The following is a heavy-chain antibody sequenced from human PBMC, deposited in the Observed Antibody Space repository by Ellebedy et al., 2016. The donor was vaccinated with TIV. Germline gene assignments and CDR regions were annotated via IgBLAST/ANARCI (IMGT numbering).Heavy chain of an antibody. CDR3: ARDRYYYDSSGYYDY. CDR2: INAGNGNT. D-gene: IGHD3-22*01. V-gene: IGHV1-3*01. Sequence: ASVKVSXXASVYTFTSYAMHWVRQAPGQRLEWMGWINAGNGNTKYSQKFQGRVTITRDTSASTAYMELSSLRSEDTAVYYCARDRYYYDSSGYYDYWGQGTLVTVSS. CDR1: VYTFTSYA. J-gene: IGHJ4*02.